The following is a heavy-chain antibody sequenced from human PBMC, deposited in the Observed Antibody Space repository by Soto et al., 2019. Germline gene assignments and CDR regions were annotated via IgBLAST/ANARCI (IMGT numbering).Heavy chain of an antibody. CDR1: GFTVSSYW. CDR2: IKQDGSEK. CDR3: ARVEWECSSTSCRYYFDY. V-gene: IGHV3-7*01. Sequence: GGSLRLSCAASGFTVSSYWMSWVRQAPGKGLEWVANIKQDGSEKYYVDSVKGRFTISRDNAKNSLYLQMNSLRAEDTAVYYCARVEWECSSTSCRYYFDYWGQGTLVTVSS. D-gene: IGHD2-2*01. J-gene: IGHJ4*02.